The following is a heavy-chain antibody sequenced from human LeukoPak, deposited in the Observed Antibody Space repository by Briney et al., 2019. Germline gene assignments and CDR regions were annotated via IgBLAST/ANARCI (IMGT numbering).Heavy chain of an antibody. CDR2: ISHDGNNK. V-gene: IGHV3-30*18. J-gene: IGHJ4*02. CDR3: AKAEGVSGSLYHGDY. Sequence: GRSLRLSCAASGFTFSVYGMHWVRQAPAKGLEWVAVISHDGNNKYYEDSVKGRFSISRDNSKNTVYLQMNSLRAEDTAIYYCAKAEGVSGSLYHGDYWGQGTLVTVSS. D-gene: IGHD3-10*01. CDR1: GFTFSVYG.